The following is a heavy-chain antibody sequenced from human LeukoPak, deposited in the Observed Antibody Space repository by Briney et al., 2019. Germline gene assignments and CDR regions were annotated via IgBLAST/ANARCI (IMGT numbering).Heavy chain of an antibody. CDR2: IKSKTDGGTT. Sequence: GGSLGLSCTASGFTFGDYAMTWVRQAPGKGLEWVGRIKSKTDGGTTDYAAPVKGRFTISRDDSKNTLYLQMNSLKTEDTAVYYCTRGILVSDYWGQGTLVTVSS. CDR3: TRGILVSDY. V-gene: IGHV3-15*01. J-gene: IGHJ4*02. CDR1: GFTFGDYA. D-gene: IGHD6-6*01.